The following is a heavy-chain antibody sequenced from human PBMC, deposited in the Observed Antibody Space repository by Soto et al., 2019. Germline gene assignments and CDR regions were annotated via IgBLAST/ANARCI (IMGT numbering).Heavy chain of an antibody. V-gene: IGHV3-23*01. CDR2: ISGSGGST. Sequence: PGGSLRLSCAASGFTLSHRYMDWVRQAPGKGLEWVPAISGSGGSTYYADSVKGRFTISRDNSKNTLYLQMNSLRAEDTAVYYCAYSSTPFDYWGQGTLVTVSS. CDR1: GFTLSHRY. CDR3: AYSSTPFDY. J-gene: IGHJ4*02. D-gene: IGHD6-13*01.